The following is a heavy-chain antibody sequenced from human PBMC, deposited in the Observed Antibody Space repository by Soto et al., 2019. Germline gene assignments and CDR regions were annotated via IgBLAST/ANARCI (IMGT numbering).Heavy chain of an antibody. V-gene: IGHV3-23*01. D-gene: IGHD1-26*01. CDR3: AREGGSINWFDP. Sequence: GGSLRLSCAASGFSFSSYAMGWVRQAPGKGLQWVSTISATGGSTYYADSVKGRFTVSRDNAKNMLYLHMNSLRAEDTAVYYCAREGGSINWFDPWGQGTLVTVSS. CDR2: ISATGGST. CDR1: GFSFSSYA. J-gene: IGHJ5*02.